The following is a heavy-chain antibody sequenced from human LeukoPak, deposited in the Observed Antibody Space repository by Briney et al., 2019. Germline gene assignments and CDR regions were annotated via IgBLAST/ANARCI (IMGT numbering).Heavy chain of an antibody. CDR2: ISSSSSYI. CDR1: GFTFSSYS. V-gene: IGHV3-21*01. J-gene: IGHJ4*02. CDR3: ARDLAPAYYDIFTGYSVDLRGGYFDY. D-gene: IGHD3-9*01. Sequence: GGSLRLSCAASGFTFSSYSMNWVRQAPGEGLEWVSSISSSSSYIYYADSVKGRFTISRDNAKNSLYLQMNSLRAEDTAVYHCARDLAPAYYDIFTGYSVDLRGGYFDYWGQGTLVTVSS.